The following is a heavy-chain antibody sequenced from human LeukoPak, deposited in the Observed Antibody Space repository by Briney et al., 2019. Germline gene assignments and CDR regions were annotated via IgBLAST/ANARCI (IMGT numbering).Heavy chain of an antibody. CDR1: GGSFSGYY. CDR2: INHSGST. Sequence: SETLSLTCAVYGGSFSGYYWSWIRQPPGKGLEWIGEINHSGSTNYNPSLKSRVTISVDASKNQFSLKLSSVTAADTAVYYCARGYCSSTSCYNSYYYYYYMDVWGKGTTVTVSS. V-gene: IGHV4-34*01. CDR3: ARGYCSSTSCYNSYYYYYYMDV. D-gene: IGHD2-2*02. J-gene: IGHJ6*03.